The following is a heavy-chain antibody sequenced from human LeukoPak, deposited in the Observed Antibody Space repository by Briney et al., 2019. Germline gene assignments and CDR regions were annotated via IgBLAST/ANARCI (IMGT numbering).Heavy chain of an antibody. CDR2: IIPIFDTA. D-gene: IGHD3-3*01. CDR1: GGTFSSYA. V-gene: IGHV1-69*13. CDR3: ARSWLPWYDFWSGYLDYFDY. J-gene: IGHJ4*02. Sequence: GASVKVSCKASGGTFSSYAISWVRQAPGQGLEWMGGIIPIFDTANYAQKFQGRVTITADESTSTAYMELSSLRAEDTAVYYCARSWLPWYDFWSGYLDYFDYWGQGTLVTVSS.